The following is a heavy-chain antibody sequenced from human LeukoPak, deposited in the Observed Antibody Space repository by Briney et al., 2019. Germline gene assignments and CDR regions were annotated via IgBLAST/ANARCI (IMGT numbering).Heavy chain of an antibody. Sequence: SETMSLTCTVSGGSIASYYWSWIRQPPGKGLEWIGSIYYSGSTYYNPSLKSRVTISVDTSKNQFSLKLSSVTAADTAVYYCARRRYYDSSGNDYWGQGTLVTVSS. CDR1: GGSIASYY. J-gene: IGHJ4*02. CDR2: IYYSGST. D-gene: IGHD3-22*01. V-gene: IGHV4-59*05. CDR3: ARRRYYDSSGNDY.